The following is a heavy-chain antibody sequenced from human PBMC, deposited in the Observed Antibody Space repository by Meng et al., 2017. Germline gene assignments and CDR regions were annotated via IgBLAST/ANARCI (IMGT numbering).Heavy chain of an antibody. J-gene: IGHJ4*02. Sequence: GQGVESWGGVVPPGGALRLSCAASGITFSGYGMHWVRQAPGKGLEWVAVIWYDGSNKYYADSVKGRFTISRDNSKNTLYLQMNSLRAEDTAVYYCARSYSGSSLFDYWGQGTLVTVFS. CDR3: ARSYSGSSLFDY. CDR1: GITFSGYG. CDR2: IWYDGSNK. V-gene: IGHV3-33*01. D-gene: IGHD1-26*01.